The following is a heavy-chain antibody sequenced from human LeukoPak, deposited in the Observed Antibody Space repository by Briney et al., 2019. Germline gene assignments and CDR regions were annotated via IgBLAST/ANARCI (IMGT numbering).Heavy chain of an antibody. Sequence: ASVKVSCKASGGTFSSYAISWVRQAPGQGLEWMGGIIPIFGTANYAQKFQGRVTITADESTSTAYMGLSSLRSEDTAVYYCARGLGATIPTGRHPYYYMDVWGKGTTVTISS. V-gene: IGHV1-69*13. D-gene: IGHD5-12*01. J-gene: IGHJ6*03. CDR3: ARGLGATIPTGRHPYYYMDV. CDR1: GGTFSSYA. CDR2: IIPIFGTA.